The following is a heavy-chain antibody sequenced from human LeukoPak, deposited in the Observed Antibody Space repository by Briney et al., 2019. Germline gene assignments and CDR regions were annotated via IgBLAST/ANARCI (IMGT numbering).Heavy chain of an antibody. Sequence: PGGSLRLSCGASGFTFSSHWMSWVRQVPGKGLEWVANIKQDGSEKYYVDSVEGRFTISRDNAKNSLYLQMNGLRAEDTAVYFCARDQTTVGLDFWGQGTLVSVSS. CDR1: GFTFSSHW. V-gene: IGHV3-7*03. D-gene: IGHD4-23*01. J-gene: IGHJ4*02. CDR2: IKQDGSEK. CDR3: ARDQTTVGLDF.